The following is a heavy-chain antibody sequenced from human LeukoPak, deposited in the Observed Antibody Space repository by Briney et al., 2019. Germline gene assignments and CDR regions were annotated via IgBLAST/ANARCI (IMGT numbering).Heavy chain of an antibody. D-gene: IGHD3-10*01. CDR3: ARDYYGSGSLLPRFDY. CDR1: GFTFCCDS. J-gene: IGHJ4*02. V-gene: IGHV3-48*02. CDR2: ISSSSSTI. Sequence: QPGGSLRLSCAASGFTFCCDSMNWVRQAPGKWLLWVSYISSSSSTIYYADSVKGRFTISRDNAKNSLYLQMNSLRDEDTAVYYCARDYYGSGSLLPRFDYWGQGTLVTVSS.